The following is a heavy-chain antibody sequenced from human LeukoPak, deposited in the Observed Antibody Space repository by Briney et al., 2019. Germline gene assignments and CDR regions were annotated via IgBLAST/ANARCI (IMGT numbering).Heavy chain of an antibody. Sequence: SETLSLTCAVSGGSISSGGYSWSWIRQPPGKGLEWIGYIYHSGSTYYNPSLKSRVTISVDRSKNQFSLKLSSVTAADTAVYYCARVKEVWFDPWGQGTLVTVSS. CDR3: ARVKEVWFDP. CDR2: IYHSGST. J-gene: IGHJ5*02. V-gene: IGHV4-30-2*01. CDR1: GGSISSGGYS.